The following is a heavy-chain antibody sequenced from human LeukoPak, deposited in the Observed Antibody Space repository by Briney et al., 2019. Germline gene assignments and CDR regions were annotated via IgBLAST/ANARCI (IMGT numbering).Heavy chain of an antibody. J-gene: IGHJ6*02. Sequence: SQTLSLTCAISGDSVSTNSAAWNWIRQSPSRGLEWLGRTYYGSKWYNDYAVSVKSRITINPDTSKNQFSLQLNSVTAADTAVYYCARGGVSVVPAAPTHYGLDVWGQGTTVTVSS. CDR1: GDSVSTNSAA. CDR3: ARGGVSVVPAAPTHYGLDV. D-gene: IGHD2-2*01. CDR2: TYYGSKWYN. V-gene: IGHV6-1*01.